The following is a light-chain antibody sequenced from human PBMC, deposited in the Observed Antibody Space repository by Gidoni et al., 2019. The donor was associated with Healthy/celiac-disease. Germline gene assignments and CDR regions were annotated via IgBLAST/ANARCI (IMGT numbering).Light chain of an antibody. Sequence: DIVFTQPPCTLSSSPGERATLSCRASQSVSSSYLAWYQQKPGQAPRLLSYGASSRATGIPDMFSGSGSGTDFTLTISRLEPEDFAVYYCQQYGSSPCTFGQGTKLEIK. CDR2: GAS. CDR1: QSVSSSY. J-gene: IGKJ2*02. CDR3: QQYGSSPCT. V-gene: IGKV3-20*01.